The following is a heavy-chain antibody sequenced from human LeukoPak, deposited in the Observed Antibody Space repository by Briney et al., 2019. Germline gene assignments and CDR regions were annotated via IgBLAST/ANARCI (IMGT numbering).Heavy chain of an antibody. V-gene: IGHV3-33*01. Sequence: PGGSLRLSCVVSGLRFGNYGMHWVRQAPGKGLEWVAVIYYDGSNQYYVDSVKGRFTVSRDNAKNTLYLQMDSLRAEDTAVYYCATDRNSGKYYDYWGQGTLVTVSS. D-gene: IGHD1-26*01. CDR3: ATDRNSGKYYDY. CDR2: IYYDGSNQ. J-gene: IGHJ4*02. CDR1: GLRFGNYG.